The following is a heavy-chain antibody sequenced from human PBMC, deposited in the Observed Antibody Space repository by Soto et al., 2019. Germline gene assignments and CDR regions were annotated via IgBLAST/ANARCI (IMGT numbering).Heavy chain of an antibody. Sequence: EVQLVESGGGLIQPGGSLRLSCAASGFTVSSNYMSWVRQAPGKGLEWVSVIYSGGSTSYADSVKGRFSISRDNSKNTLYLQMNSLRAEDTAVYYCARGAVLPPTVTTSYYYYGMDVWGQGTTVTVSS. CDR2: IYSGGST. D-gene: IGHD4-4*01. CDR1: GFTVSSNY. V-gene: IGHV3-53*01. J-gene: IGHJ6*02. CDR3: ARGAVLPPTVTTSYYYYGMDV.